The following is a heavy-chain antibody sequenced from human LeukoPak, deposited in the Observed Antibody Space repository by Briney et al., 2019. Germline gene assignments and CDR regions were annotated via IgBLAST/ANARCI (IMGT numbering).Heavy chain of an antibody. V-gene: IGHV3-11*01. D-gene: IGHD3-3*01. Sequence: PGGSLRLSCVGSGFIFSEYDMSWIRQAPGKGPGWIAYISGIFYADSVQGRFTISRDNAKNSVYLQLNDLRADDTAVYYCARTTRGDYYFDYWGQGTVVTVSS. J-gene: IGHJ4*02. CDR1: GFIFSEYD. CDR3: ARTTRGDYYFDY. CDR2: ISGI.